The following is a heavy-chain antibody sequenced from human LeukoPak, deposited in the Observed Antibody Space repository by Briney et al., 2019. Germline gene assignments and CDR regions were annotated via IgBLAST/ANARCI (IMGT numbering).Heavy chain of an antibody. V-gene: IGHV4-59*12. CDR3: ARVGSGWLYYFDY. CDR2: INYSGST. Sequence: SETLSLTCTVSGGSISGYYWSWIRQPPGKGLEWIGYINYSGSTNYNPSLKSRATISVDTSKNQFSLKLSSVTAADTAVYYCARVGSGWLYYFDYWGQGTLVTVSS. D-gene: IGHD6-19*01. CDR1: GGSISGYY. J-gene: IGHJ4*02.